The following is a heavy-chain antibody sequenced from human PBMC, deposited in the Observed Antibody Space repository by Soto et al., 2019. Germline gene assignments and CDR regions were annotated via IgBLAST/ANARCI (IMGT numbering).Heavy chain of an antibody. CDR2: TGTRRKYT. V-gene: IGHV3-48*02. D-gene: IGHD3-9*01. CDR1: GYALRDYS. Sequence: VGSLRLSCAASGYALRDYSMNWVRQAPGKGLEWVSYTGTRRKYTFYADSVRGRFTISRDDARNSVYLQLNSLRDEDTAVYYCVRDRDWAFDIWGQGTMVTVSS. CDR3: VRDRDWAFDI. J-gene: IGHJ3*02.